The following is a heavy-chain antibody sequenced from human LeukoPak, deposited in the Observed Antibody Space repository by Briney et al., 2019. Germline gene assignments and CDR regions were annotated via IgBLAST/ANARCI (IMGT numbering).Heavy chain of an antibody. CDR1: GFTFSSYG. Sequence: GGSLRLSCAASGFTFSSYGMHWVRQAPGKGLEWVAFIRYDGSNKYYADSVKGRFTISRDNSKNTLYLQMNSLRAEDTAVYYCARVTRYCSGGSCYGYAFDIWGQGTMVTVSS. J-gene: IGHJ3*02. CDR2: IRYDGSNK. V-gene: IGHV3-30*02. CDR3: ARVTRYCSGGSCYGYAFDI. D-gene: IGHD2-15*01.